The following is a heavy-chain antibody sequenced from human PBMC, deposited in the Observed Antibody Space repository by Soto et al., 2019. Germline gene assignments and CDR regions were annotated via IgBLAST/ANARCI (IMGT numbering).Heavy chain of an antibody. D-gene: IGHD3-3*01. J-gene: IGHJ4*02. CDR3: AKELAYGDFWRGLEY. V-gene: IGHV3-30*18. Sequence: QVQLVESGGGVVQPGRSLRLSCAASGFSFSSYAMHWVRQAPGKGLEWVAIISHDGNIKRYADFEEGRFIAFRDNSNNNLLLQMESLKTDDTAVYYCAKELAYGDFWRGLEYWGQGTLVTVAS. CDR2: ISHDGNIK. CDR1: GFSFSSYA.